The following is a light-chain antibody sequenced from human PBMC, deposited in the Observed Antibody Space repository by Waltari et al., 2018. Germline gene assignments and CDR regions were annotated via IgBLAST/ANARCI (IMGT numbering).Light chain of an antibody. CDR3: QSFDISLSVGVL. CDR2: DTD. J-gene: IGLJ2*01. CDR1: TGVVTTRYY. Sequence: VLTQEPSVTVSPGGTVTLTCASTTGVVTTRYYPNWFQQKPGQSPTTLIYDTDKRHSWTPGRFSCALLGGKAALTLSNVQPEDEANYYCQSFDISLSVGVLFGGGTKVSVL. V-gene: IGLV7-43*01.